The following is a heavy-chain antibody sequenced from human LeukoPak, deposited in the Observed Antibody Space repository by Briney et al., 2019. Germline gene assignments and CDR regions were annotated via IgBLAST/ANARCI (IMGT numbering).Heavy chain of an antibody. J-gene: IGHJ4*02. CDR3: ASGQGVQMGFDY. Sequence: PGGSLRLSCAASGFTFSTYSMNWVRQAPGKGLEWVAVISYDGSNKYYADSVKGRFTISRDNSKNTLYLQMNSLRAEDTAVYYCASGQGVQMGFDYWGQGTLVTVSS. CDR1: GFTFSTYS. V-gene: IGHV3-30*03. D-gene: IGHD2-8*01. CDR2: ISYDGSNK.